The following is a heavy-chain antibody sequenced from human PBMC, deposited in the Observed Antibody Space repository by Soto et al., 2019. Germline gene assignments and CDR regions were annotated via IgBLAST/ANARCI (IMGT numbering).Heavy chain of an antibody. D-gene: IGHD1-1*01. CDR1: GFSLRTNEMG. J-gene: IGHJ5*02. V-gene: IGHV2-5*02. CDR2: FFWDDDK. Sequence: QITLKGSGPTLVKPTQTLTLTCTFSGFSLRTNEMGVGWIRQPPGKALEWLALFFWDDDKHTNPSLSARLTITKDTSKNQVVLTMTNMEPVDTATYFCARRSVSETNDFDPWGQGILVTVSS. CDR3: ARRSVSETNDFDP.